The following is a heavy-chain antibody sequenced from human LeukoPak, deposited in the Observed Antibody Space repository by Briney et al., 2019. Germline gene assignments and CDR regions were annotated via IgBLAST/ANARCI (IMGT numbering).Heavy chain of an antibody. CDR1: GSTLSYYW. J-gene: IGHJ5*02. V-gene: IGHV3-74*01. CDR2: ISGDGSTT. CDR3: ARDPRNKGFDP. D-gene: IGHD1/OR15-1a*01. Sequence: GGSLRLSCAASGSTLSYYWMHWVRQGPGKGLVWVSTISGDGSTTHYADSVKGRFTISRDNAKNTLYLEMNSLRAEDTAVYYCARDPRNKGFDPWGQGTLVTVSS.